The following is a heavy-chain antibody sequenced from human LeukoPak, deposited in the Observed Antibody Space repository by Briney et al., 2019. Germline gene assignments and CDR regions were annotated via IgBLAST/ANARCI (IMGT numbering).Heavy chain of an antibody. CDR3: ARDRPGSSYYYYYMDV. CDR1: GGSISSGSYY. Sequence: PSETLSLTCTVSGGSISSGSYYWSWIRQPAGKGLEWIGRIYTSGSTNYNPSLKSRVTISVDTSKNQFSLKLSSVTAADTAVYYRARDRPGSSYYYYYMDVWGKGTTVTVSS. CDR2: IYTSGST. J-gene: IGHJ6*03. D-gene: IGHD1-14*01. V-gene: IGHV4-61*02.